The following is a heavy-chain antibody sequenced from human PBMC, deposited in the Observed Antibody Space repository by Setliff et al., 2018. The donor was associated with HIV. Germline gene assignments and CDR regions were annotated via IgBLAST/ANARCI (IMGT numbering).Heavy chain of an antibody. Sequence: GGSLRLSCAASGFTFRSYWMHWVRQAPGRGLMWVSRINSDGTSTNYADSMKGRFTISRDNSNNMLYLQMNSLRAEDTAVYYCAREESSSSWGYYHYYMDVWGKGTTVTVSS. J-gene: IGHJ6*03. D-gene: IGHD3-16*01. CDR2: INSDGTST. V-gene: IGHV3-74*01. CDR3: AREESSSSWGYYHYYMDV. CDR1: GFTFRSYW.